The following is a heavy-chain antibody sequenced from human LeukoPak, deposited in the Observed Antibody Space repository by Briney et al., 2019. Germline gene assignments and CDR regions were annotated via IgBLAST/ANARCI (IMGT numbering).Heavy chain of an antibody. Sequence: TGGSLRLSCAASGFTFSSYSMNWVRQAPGKGLEWVSYISSSSSTIYYADSVKGRFTISRDNAKNSLYLQMNSLRAEDTAVYYCAKAPVTSCRGAYCYPFDYWGQGTLVTVSS. CDR1: GFTFSSYS. CDR3: AKAPVTSCRGAYCYPFDY. J-gene: IGHJ4*02. D-gene: IGHD2-21*01. V-gene: IGHV3-48*01. CDR2: ISSSSSTI.